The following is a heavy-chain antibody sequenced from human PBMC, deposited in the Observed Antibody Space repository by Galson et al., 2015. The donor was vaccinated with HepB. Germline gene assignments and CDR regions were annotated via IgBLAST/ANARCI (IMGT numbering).Heavy chain of an antibody. Sequence: SETLSLTCTVSGGSIGSDNYYWGWIRQSPGKGLEWIGNVYYSGTTYYNPSLKSRITISVDTSKKQFSLTMNSVTAADTAVYYCARRFVAGIFDSWGQGTLVTVSS. CDR1: GGSIGSDNYY. CDR3: ARRFVAGIFDS. V-gene: IGHV4-39*01. D-gene: IGHD6-19*01. J-gene: IGHJ4*02. CDR2: VYYSGTT.